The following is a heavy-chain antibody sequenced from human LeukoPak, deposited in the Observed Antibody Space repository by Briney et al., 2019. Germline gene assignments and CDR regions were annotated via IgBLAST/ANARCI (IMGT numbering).Heavy chain of an antibody. Sequence: SETLSLTCTVSGGSISSYYWSWIRQPPGKGLEWIGYIYYSGSTNYNPSLKSRVTISVDTSKNQFSLKLSSVTAADTAVYYRAREAIAGLDYWGQGTLVTVSS. CDR3: AREAIAGLDY. V-gene: IGHV4-59*12. J-gene: IGHJ4*02. CDR1: GGSISSYY. CDR2: IYYSGST. D-gene: IGHD2-21*01.